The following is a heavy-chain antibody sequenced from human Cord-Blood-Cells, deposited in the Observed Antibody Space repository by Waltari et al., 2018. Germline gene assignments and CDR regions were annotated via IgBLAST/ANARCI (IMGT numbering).Heavy chain of an antibody. CDR1: GFTFSSSW. Sequence: EVQLVASGGGLVQPGGSLRLSCAASGFTFSSSWMSWVRQAPGKGLEWVANIKQDGSEKYYVDSVKGRFTISRDNAKNSLYLQMNSLRAEDTAVYYCARDGRSGSYSDYWGQGTLVTVSS. CDR2: IKQDGSEK. D-gene: IGHD1-26*01. V-gene: IGHV3-7*01. CDR3: ARDGRSGSYSDY. J-gene: IGHJ4*02.